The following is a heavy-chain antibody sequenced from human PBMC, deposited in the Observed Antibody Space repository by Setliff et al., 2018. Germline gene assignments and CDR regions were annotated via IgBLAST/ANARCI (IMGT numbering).Heavy chain of an antibody. CDR3: ARDRDSSGYPYYFDY. CDR2: INPNSGGT. Sequence: ASVNVSCKASGYTFTGYYMHWVRQAPGQGLEWMGWINPNSGGTNYAQKFQGWVTMTRDTSISTAYMELSRLRSDDTAVYYCARDRDSSGYPYYFDYWGQGTLVT. J-gene: IGHJ4*02. V-gene: IGHV1-2*04. D-gene: IGHD3-22*01. CDR1: GYTFTGYY.